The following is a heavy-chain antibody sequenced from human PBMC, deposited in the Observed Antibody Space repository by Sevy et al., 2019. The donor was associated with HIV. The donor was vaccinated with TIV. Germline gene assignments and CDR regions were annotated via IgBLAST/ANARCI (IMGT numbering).Heavy chain of an antibody. CDR1: GFTFDDYA. V-gene: IGHV3-9*01. D-gene: IGHD3-10*01. Sequence: GGSLRLSCAASGFTFDDYAMHWVRQAPGKGLEWVSGISWNSGGIGYADSVKGRFTISRDNAKNSLYLQMNSLRAEDTALYYCAKGVDYGVTNWFDPWGQGTLVTVSS. CDR3: AKGVDYGVTNWFDP. CDR2: ISWNSGGI. J-gene: IGHJ5*02.